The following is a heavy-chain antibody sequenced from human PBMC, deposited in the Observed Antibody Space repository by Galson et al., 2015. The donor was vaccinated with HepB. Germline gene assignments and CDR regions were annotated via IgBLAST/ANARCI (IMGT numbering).Heavy chain of an antibody. D-gene: IGHD3-10*01. V-gene: IGHV3-21*01. CDR1: GFTFSSYS. J-gene: IGHJ3*02. CDR2: ISSSSSYI. Sequence: SLRLSCAASGFTFSSYSMNWVRQAPGKGLEWVSSISSSSSYIYYADSVKGRFTISRDNAKNSLYLQMNSLRAEDTAVYYCARDGEAGSYLFDAFDIWGQGTMVTVSS. CDR3: ARDGEAGSYLFDAFDI.